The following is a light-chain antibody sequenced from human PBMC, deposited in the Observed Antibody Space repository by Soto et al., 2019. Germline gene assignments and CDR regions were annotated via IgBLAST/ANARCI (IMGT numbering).Light chain of an antibody. J-gene: IGKJ3*01. CDR1: QSISSY. CDR2: DVS. V-gene: IGKV3-11*01. CDR3: QQRSNRPPFT. Sequence: EIVLTQSPATRSLSPGERATLSCRASQSISSYLAWYQQKPGQAPRLLIYDVSNRAPGIPARFSGSGSGTDFTLTISSLEPEDFAVYYCQQRSNRPPFTFGPGTKVDIK.